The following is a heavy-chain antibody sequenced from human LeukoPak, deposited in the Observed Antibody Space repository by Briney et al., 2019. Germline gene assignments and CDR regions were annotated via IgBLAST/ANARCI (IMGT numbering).Heavy chain of an antibody. Sequence: SETLSLTCAVYGGSFSGYYWSWIRQPPGKGLEWIGEINHSGSTNYNPSLKSRVTISVDTSKNQFSLKLSSVTAADMAVYYCARLRLQNWFDPWGQGTLVTVSS. CDR1: GGSFSGYY. CDR2: INHSGST. V-gene: IGHV4-34*01. D-gene: IGHD4-11*01. CDR3: ARLRLQNWFDP. J-gene: IGHJ5*02.